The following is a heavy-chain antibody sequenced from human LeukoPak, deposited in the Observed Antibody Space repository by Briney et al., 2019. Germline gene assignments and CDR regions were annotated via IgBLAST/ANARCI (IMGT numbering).Heavy chain of an antibody. J-gene: IGHJ4*02. CDR3: AKDRGIAAAGTVDY. D-gene: IGHD6-13*01. Sequence: PGGSLRLSCVASGFTFSSYWMSWVRQAPGKGLEWVANIKRDGKEKHYVDSVKGRFTISRDNARNTLYLQMSSLRAEDTAVYYCAKDRGIAAAGTVDYWGQGTLVTVSS. CDR1: GFTFSSYW. V-gene: IGHV3-7*01. CDR2: IKRDGKEK.